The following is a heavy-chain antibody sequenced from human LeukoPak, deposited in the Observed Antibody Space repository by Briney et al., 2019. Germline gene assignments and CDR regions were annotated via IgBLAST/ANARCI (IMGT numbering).Heavy chain of an antibody. CDR1: GFTFSSYG. D-gene: IGHD2-2*01. Sequence: GGSLRLSCAASGFTFSSYGMHWVRQAPGKGLEWVAFIRYDGSNKYYADSVKGRFTISRDNSKNTLYLQMNSLRAEDTAVYYCAKAGLKRTVVVPAATDYWGQGTLVTVSS. V-gene: IGHV3-30*02. CDR3: AKAGLKRTVVVPAATDY. J-gene: IGHJ4*02. CDR2: IRYDGSNK.